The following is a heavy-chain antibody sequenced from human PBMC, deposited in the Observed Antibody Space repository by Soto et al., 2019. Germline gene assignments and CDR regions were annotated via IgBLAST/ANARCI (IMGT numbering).Heavy chain of an antibody. Sequence: PSETLSLTCAVYGGSFSGYYWTWIRQPPGTGLEWIGEINHSGSTNYNPSLKSRVTISVDRSKNRFSLNLNSVTAADTAVYYCARANRPITMTYLNWFDPWGQGTLVTVSS. J-gene: IGHJ5*02. V-gene: IGHV4-34*01. CDR2: INHSGST. D-gene: IGHD3-22*01. CDR1: GGSFSGYY. CDR3: ARANRPITMTYLNWFDP.